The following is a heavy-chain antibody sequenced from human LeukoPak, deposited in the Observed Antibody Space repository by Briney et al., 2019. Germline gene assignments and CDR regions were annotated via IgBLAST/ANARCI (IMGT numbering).Heavy chain of an antibody. Sequence: PGGSLRLSCAASGFTFSSYEMTWVRQAPGKGLESVSRINTDGTVTTYADSVKGRFTVSRDNADNTMFLQMNSVRDEDTAVYYCATKQWLAPPPDSWGQGTPVTVSS. CDR3: ATKQWLAPPPDS. CDR2: INTDGTVT. D-gene: IGHD6-19*01. J-gene: IGHJ4*02. V-gene: IGHV3-74*01. CDR1: GFTFSSYE.